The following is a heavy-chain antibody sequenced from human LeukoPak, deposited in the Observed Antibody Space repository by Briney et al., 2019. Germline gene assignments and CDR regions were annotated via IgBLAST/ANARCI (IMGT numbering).Heavy chain of an antibody. D-gene: IGHD6-19*01. Sequence: PGGSLRLSCAASGFTFSSYWMSWVRQAPGKGPEWVANIKQDGSEKYYVDSVKGRFTISRDNAKNSLYLQMNSLRAEDTAVYYCAREGSYSSGWYIDYWGQGTLVTVSS. CDR3: AREGSYSSGWYIDY. CDR1: GFTFSSYW. V-gene: IGHV3-7*01. CDR2: IKQDGSEK. J-gene: IGHJ4*02.